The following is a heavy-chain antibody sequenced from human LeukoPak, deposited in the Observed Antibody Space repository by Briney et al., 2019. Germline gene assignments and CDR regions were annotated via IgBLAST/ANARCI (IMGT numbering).Heavy chain of an antibody. CDR3: AREGDYYDSGGYYRVDF. D-gene: IGHD3-22*01. Sequence: PSKNLSLTCTVSGGSINAYYWSWIRQPPGKGLEWIGYVYHSGSTNYNPSLKSRVTMSVDTSNNQFSLKLSSVTAADTAMYYCAREGDYYDSGGYYRVDFWGQGTLVTVSS. V-gene: IGHV4-59*01. J-gene: IGHJ4*02. CDR1: GGSINAYY. CDR2: VYHSGST.